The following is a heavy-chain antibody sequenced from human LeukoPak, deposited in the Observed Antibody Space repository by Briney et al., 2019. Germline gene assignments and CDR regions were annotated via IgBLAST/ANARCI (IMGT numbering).Heavy chain of an antibody. CDR3: ARETAGPGIVGARRSNRAFDI. D-gene: IGHD1-26*01. CDR1: GGSISSSSYY. V-gene: IGHV4-39*07. Sequence: PSETLSLTCTVSGGSISSSSYYWGWIRQPPGKGLEWIGSIYYSGSTYYNPSLKSRVTISVDTSKNQFSLKLSSVTAADTAVYYCARETAGPGIVGARRSNRAFDIWGQGTMVTVSS. CDR2: IYYSGST. J-gene: IGHJ3*02.